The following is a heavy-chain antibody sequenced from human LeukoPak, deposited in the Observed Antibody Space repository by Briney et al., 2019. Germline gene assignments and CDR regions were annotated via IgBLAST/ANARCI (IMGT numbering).Heavy chain of an antibody. CDR3: ARETWLDDSSGYYQPLFDY. J-gene: IGHJ4*02. CDR1: GGSISSFN. V-gene: IGHV4-59*01. D-gene: IGHD3-22*01. CDR2: IYYSGST. Sequence: SETLSLTCTVSGGSISSFNWSWIRQPPGKGREWIGYIYYSGSTNYNPSLKSRVTISVDTSKNQFSLKLSSVTAADTAVYYCARETWLDDSSGYYQPLFDYWGQGTLVTVSS.